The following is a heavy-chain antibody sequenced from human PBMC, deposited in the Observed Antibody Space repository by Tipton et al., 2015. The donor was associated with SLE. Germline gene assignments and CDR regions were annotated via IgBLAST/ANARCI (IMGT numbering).Heavy chain of an antibody. CDR3: AREKGSSYYYGMDV. Sequence: LRLSCAVSGYSISSGYYWGWIRQPPGKGLEWIGSIYHSGSTYYNPSLKSRVTISVDTSKNQFSLKLSSVTAADTAVYYCAREKGSSYYYGMDVWGQGATVTVSS. J-gene: IGHJ6*02. CDR2: IYHSGST. CDR1: GYSISSGYY. V-gene: IGHV4-38-2*02. D-gene: IGHD2-2*01.